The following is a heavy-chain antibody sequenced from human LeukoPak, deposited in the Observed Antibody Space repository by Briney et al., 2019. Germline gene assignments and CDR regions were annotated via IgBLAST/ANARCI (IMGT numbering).Heavy chain of an antibody. CDR2: IKEDGTEK. J-gene: IGHJ3*02. V-gene: IGHV3-7*03. CDR3: AKTYVSDFWSGLGI. Sequence: GGSLRLSCAGSGFTFSDFWMTWVRRTPGKGLEWVANIKEDGTEKNLVDSVKGRFTISRDNTKNTLHLQMNSLRAEDTAVYYCAKTYVSDFWSGLGIWGQGTMVTVSS. D-gene: IGHD3-3*01. CDR1: GFTFSDFW.